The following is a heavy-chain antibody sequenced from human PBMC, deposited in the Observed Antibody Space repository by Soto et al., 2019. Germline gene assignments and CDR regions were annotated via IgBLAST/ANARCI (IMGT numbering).Heavy chain of an antibody. Sequence: EVQLVKSGGGLVQPGGSLRLSCAASGFTFSSYSMNWVRQAPGKGLEWVSYISSSSSTIYYADSVKGRFTISRDNAKNSLYLQMNSLRDEDTAVYYCARDGGSWDVYGDYYYYGMDVWGQGTTVTVSS. D-gene: IGHD6-13*01. CDR3: ARDGGSWDVYGDYYYYGMDV. CDR1: GFTFSSYS. CDR2: ISSSSSTI. J-gene: IGHJ6*02. V-gene: IGHV3-48*02.